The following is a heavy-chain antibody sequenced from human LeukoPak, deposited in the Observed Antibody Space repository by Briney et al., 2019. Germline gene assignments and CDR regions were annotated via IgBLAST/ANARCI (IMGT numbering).Heavy chain of an antibody. D-gene: IGHD5-18*01. Sequence: SETLSLTCTVSGGSIGTSAYYWGWIRQPPGKGLEWIGHIYYSGSTSYNPSLKSRATMAIDTSKNQFSLKLSSVTAADTAVYSCARTTEGGYTYGYFYYYYMDVWGKGTTVTISS. J-gene: IGHJ6*03. CDR1: GGSIGTSAYY. CDR3: ARTTEGGYTYGYFYYYYMDV. CDR2: IYYSGST. V-gene: IGHV4-39*07.